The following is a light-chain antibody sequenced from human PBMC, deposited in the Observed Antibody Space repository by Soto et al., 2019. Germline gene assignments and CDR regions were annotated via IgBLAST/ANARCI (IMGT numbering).Light chain of an antibody. CDR2: DVS. V-gene: IGKV3-11*01. J-gene: IGKJ1*01. Sequence: EIVLTQSPATLSLSPGERATLSCWASQSVSNYFVWYQQKPGQAPRLLIYDVSKRATGIPARFSGSGSGTDFTLTISSLEPEDFAVYYCQQRSIWPWTFGQGTKVEIK. CDR3: QQRSIWPWT. CDR1: QSVSNY.